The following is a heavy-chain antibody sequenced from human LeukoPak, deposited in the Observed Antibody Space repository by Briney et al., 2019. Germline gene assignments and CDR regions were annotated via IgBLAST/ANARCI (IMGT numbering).Heavy chain of an antibody. Sequence: ASVKVSCKASGGTFSSYVIGWVRQAPGQGLEWMGGIIPGFGTANYAQKFQGTVTITADVSATTVYMVLNSLRSEDTAVYYCAREPEPAITMVRGEVFDIWGQGTMVIVSS. V-gene: IGHV1-69*01. CDR1: GGTFSSYV. D-gene: IGHD3-10*01. CDR2: IIPGFGTA. J-gene: IGHJ3*02. CDR3: AREPEPAITMVRGEVFDI.